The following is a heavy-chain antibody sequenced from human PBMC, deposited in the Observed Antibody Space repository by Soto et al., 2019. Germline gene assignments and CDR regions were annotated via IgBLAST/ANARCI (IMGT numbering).Heavy chain of an antibody. CDR1: GDSFTGYY. J-gene: IGHJ6*03. Sequence: QVQLVQSGAAVKKPGASVTVSCRASGDSFTGYYMHWVRQAPVQMHEWMGWINPNSGFTKYAQKSQGWVTMTRDTSIRTVCMELRRMISDDTAVYYCARESGGATAALDYYYFYMDVWGTGTRVTVSS. V-gene: IGHV1-2*04. CDR2: INPNSGFT. D-gene: IGHD1-26*01. CDR3: ARESGGATAALDYYYFYMDV.